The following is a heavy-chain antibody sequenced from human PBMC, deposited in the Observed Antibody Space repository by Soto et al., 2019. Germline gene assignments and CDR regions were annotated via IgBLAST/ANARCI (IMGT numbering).Heavy chain of an antibody. V-gene: IGHV4-59*08. D-gene: IGHD3-22*01. Sequence: SETLSLTCSVSGDSINNYYWAWIRQSPGKGLEWIVFFSNGGSTNYNPSLKSRVTISVDTSKNQFSLKLTSVTAADTAVYYCARHSGIYYYDSSGRPEANTQIDYWGQGTLVTVSS. CDR3: ARHSGIYYYDSSGRPEANTQIDY. CDR2: FSNGGST. J-gene: IGHJ4*02. CDR1: GDSINNYY.